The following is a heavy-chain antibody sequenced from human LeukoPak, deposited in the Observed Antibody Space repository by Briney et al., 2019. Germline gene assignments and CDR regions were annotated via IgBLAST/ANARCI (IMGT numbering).Heavy chain of an antibody. CDR3: AKDKSYYYDSSGSFDY. CDR1: GFTFDDYA. Sequence: GGSLRLSCAASGFTFDDYAMHWVRQAPGKGLEWVSGISWNSGSIGYADSVKGRFTISRDNAKNSLYLQMNSLRAEDTALYYCAKDKSYYYDSSGSFDYWGQGTLVTVSS. D-gene: IGHD3-22*01. CDR2: ISWNSGSI. V-gene: IGHV3-9*01. J-gene: IGHJ4*02.